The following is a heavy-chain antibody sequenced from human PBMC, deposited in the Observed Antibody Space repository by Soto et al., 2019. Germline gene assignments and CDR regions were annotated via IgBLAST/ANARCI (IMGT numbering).Heavy chain of an antibody. Sequence: TLSLTCTVSGGSVSSGSYYWSWIRQPPGKGLEWIGYIYYSGSTNYNPSLKSRVTISVDTSKNQFSLKLSSVTAADTAVYYCAREIFDTAMVTRYYYGMDVWGQGTTVTVSS. CDR2: IYYSGST. V-gene: IGHV4-61*01. CDR1: GGSVSSGSYY. CDR3: AREIFDTAMVTRYYYGMDV. D-gene: IGHD5-18*01. J-gene: IGHJ6*02.